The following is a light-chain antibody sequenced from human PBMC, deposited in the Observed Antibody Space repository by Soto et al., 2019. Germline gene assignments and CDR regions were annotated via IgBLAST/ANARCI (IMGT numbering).Light chain of an antibody. J-gene: IGKJ1*01. CDR2: ATS. CDR1: QSISSY. Sequence: DIQMTQSPSSLSASVGDRVTITCRASQSISSYLNWYQQKPGNAPKLLIFATSTLHSGVPSRFSGSGSGTDFTLTISSLQPEDFATYYCQQSYSVPPWTFGQGTKVEI. V-gene: IGKV1-39*01. CDR3: QQSYSVPPWT.